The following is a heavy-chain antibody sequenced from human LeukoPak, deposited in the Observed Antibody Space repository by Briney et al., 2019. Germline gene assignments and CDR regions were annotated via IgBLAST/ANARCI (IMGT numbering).Heavy chain of an antibody. V-gene: IGHV1-18*01. Sequence: ASVKVSCKASGYTFTSYDINWVRQAPGQGLEWMGWISPYNGNTKYAQKFQGRVTVTTDTSTTTAYMDLRSLRSDDTAVYYCTRDHLAADGSDAFDIWGQGTMVTVSS. CDR2: ISPYNGNT. CDR3: TRDHLAADGSDAFDI. D-gene: IGHD6-13*01. J-gene: IGHJ3*02. CDR1: GYTFTSYD.